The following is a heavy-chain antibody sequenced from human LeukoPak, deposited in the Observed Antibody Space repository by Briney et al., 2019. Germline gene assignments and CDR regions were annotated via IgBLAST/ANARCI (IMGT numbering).Heavy chain of an antibody. CDR1: GYTFTCYY. J-gene: IGHJ3*02. Sequence: ASVKVSCKASGYTFTCYYMHWVRQAPGQGLEWMGWINPNSGGTNYAQKFQGRVTMTRDTSISTAYMELSRLRSDDTAVYYCARPYCSSTSCSPEYAFDIWGQGTMATVSS. D-gene: IGHD2-2*01. CDR2: INPNSGGT. V-gene: IGHV1-2*02. CDR3: ARPYCSSTSCSPEYAFDI.